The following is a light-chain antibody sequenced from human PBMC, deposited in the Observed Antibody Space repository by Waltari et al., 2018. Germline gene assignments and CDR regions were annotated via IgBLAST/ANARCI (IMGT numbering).Light chain of an antibody. V-gene: IGKV3-20*01. J-gene: IGKJ4*01. CDR1: QTVANTE. CDR3: HLSGGSPRT. CDR2: GAA. Sequence: ESVLTQSPGTLSLSPGERATLSCSATQTVANTELHWYQLKPAQAPRLRIYGAASRATGIPDRFSGSGSGTDFTLTISRLEPEDFAVYYCHLSGGSPRTFGGGTKVEIK.